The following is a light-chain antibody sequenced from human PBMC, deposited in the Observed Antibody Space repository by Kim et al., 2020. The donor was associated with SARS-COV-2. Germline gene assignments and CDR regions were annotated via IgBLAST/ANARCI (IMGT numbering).Light chain of an antibody. CDR2: TNS. V-gene: IGLV1-44*01. CDR1: TSNIGSNT. Sequence: RFTISCSGGTSNIGSNTVNCYQHLPGSAPKLLIYTNSQRPSGVPDRFSGSMSGTSASLAISGLQSEDEADYFCAAWDDSLNSVIFGGGTQLTVL. J-gene: IGLJ2*01. CDR3: AAWDDSLNSVI.